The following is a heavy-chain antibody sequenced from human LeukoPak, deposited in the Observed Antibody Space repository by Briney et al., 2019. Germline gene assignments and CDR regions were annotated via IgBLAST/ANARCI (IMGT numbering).Heavy chain of an antibody. CDR3: AKAPWGSSWYWEIDY. J-gene: IGHJ4*02. CDR1: GFTFSSYA. CDR2: ISGSGGST. D-gene: IGHD6-13*01. V-gene: IGHV3-23*01. Sequence: GGSLRLSCAASGFTFSSYAMSWVRQAPGKGLEWVSAISGSGGSTYYADSVKGRFTISRDNSKNTLYLQMNSLRAEDTAVYYCAKAPWGSSWYWEIDYWGQGTLVTVSS.